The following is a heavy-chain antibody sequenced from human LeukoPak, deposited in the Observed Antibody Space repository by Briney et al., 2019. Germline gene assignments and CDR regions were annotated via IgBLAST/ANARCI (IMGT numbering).Heavy chain of an antibody. CDR3: ARSRYNWNYVWWFDP. CDR2: INPNSGGT. J-gene: IGHJ5*02. D-gene: IGHD1-7*01. Sequence: GASVKVSCKASGYTFTGYYMHWVRQAPGQGLEWMGWINPNSGGTNYAQKFQGRVTMTRDTSISTAYMELRSLRSDDTAVYYCARSRYNWNYVWWFDPWGQGTLVTVSS. CDR1: GYTFTGYY. V-gene: IGHV1-2*02.